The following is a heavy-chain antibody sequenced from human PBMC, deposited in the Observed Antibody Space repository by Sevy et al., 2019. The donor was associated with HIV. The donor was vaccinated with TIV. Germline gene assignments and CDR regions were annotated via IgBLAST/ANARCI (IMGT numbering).Heavy chain of an antibody. V-gene: IGHV1-24*01. CDR2: FDPEDGET. J-gene: IGHJ4*02. CDR1: GYTLTELS. CDR3: ATVLRIKCGGSCYFDY. D-gene: IGHD2-15*01. Sequence: ASVKVSCKVSGYTLTELSMHSVRQAPGKGLEWMGGFDPEDGETIYAQKFQGRVTMTEDTSTDTAYMELSSLRSEDTAVYYCATVLRIKCGGSCYFDYWGQGTLVTVSS.